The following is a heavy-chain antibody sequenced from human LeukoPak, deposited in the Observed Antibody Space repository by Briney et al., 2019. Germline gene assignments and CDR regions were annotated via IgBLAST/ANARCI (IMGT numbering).Heavy chain of an antibody. CDR2: MNPNSGNT. CDR1: GYTFTSYD. V-gene: IGHV1-8*01. Sequence: ASVKVSFKASGYTFTSYDINWVRQATGQGLEWMGWMNPNSGNTGYAQKFQGRVTMTRNTSISTAYMELSSLRSEDTAVYYCARNRAMVRGVIFRWFDPWGQGTLVTVSS. J-gene: IGHJ5*02. CDR3: ARNRAMVRGVIFRWFDP. D-gene: IGHD3-10*01.